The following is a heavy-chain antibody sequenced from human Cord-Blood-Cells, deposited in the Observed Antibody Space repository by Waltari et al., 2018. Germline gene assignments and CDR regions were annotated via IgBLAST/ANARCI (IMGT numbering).Heavy chain of an antibody. D-gene: IGHD2-21*01. CDR3: AKDLNGPIVVVIAILNWYFDL. Sequence: EVQLLESGGGLVQPGGSLRLSCAASGFTFSSYAMSWVRQAPGKGLEWVSAISGSGGSTYYADSVKGRFTISRDNSKNTLYRQMNSLRAEDTAVYYCAKDLNGPIVVVIAILNWYFDLWGRGTLVTVSS. CDR1: GFTFSSYA. V-gene: IGHV3-23*01. J-gene: IGHJ2*01. CDR2: ISGSGGST.